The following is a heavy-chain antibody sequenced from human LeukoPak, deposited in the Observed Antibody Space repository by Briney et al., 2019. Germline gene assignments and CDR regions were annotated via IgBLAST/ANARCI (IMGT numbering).Heavy chain of an antibody. V-gene: IGHV3-7*03. CDR3: AKAEDRFPLRVFDY. CDR2: IKLDGSEE. Sequence: GGSLRLSCAASGFTFSSYWMNWVRQAPGKGLEWVASIKLDGSEEYYVNSVKGRFTISRDNAKNSLYLQMNSLRAEDTAVYYCAKAEDRFPLRVFDYWGQGTLVTVSS. D-gene: IGHD3-3*01. CDR1: GFTFSSYW. J-gene: IGHJ4*02.